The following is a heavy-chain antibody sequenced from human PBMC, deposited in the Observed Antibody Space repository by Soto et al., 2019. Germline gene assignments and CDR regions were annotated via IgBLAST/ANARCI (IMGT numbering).Heavy chain of an antibody. Sequence: ASVKVSFKASGYTFTSYGISWVRQAPGQGLEWMGWISAYNGNTNYAQKLQGRVTMTTDTSTSTAYMELRSLRSDDTAVYYCAREGTYYDFWSGSNYYYYYYMDVWGKGTTVTVSS. CDR1: GYTFTSYG. J-gene: IGHJ6*03. D-gene: IGHD3-3*01. CDR3: AREGTYYDFWSGSNYYYYYYMDV. CDR2: ISAYNGNT. V-gene: IGHV1-18*01.